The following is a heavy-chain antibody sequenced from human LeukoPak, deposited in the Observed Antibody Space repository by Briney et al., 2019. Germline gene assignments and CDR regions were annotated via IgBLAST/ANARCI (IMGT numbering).Heavy chain of an antibody. D-gene: IGHD6-19*01. CDR2: ISYDGSNK. V-gene: IGHV3-30*03. Sequence: GGSLRLSCAASGFTFSSYGMHWVRQAPGKGLEWVAVISYDGSNKYYADSVKGRFTISRDNSKNTLYLQMNSLRAEDTAVYYCSRERGYSSGGGLFDIWGQGTMVTVSS. CDR1: GFTFSSYG. CDR3: SRERGYSSGGGLFDI. J-gene: IGHJ3*02.